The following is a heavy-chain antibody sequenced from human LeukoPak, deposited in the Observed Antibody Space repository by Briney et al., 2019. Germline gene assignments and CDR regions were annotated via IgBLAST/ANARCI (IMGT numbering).Heavy chain of an antibody. Sequence: SETLSLTCTVSGGSIGASYWSWIRQPPGKGLEWIGYIYYGGSTNYNPSLKSRVTISVDTSKNQFSLKLSSVTAADTAVYFCARHGASGSYLYYFDYWGQGTLVTVSS. CDR3: ARHGASGSYLYYFDY. CDR2: IYYGGST. CDR1: GGSIGASY. J-gene: IGHJ4*02. V-gene: IGHV4-59*08. D-gene: IGHD1-26*01.